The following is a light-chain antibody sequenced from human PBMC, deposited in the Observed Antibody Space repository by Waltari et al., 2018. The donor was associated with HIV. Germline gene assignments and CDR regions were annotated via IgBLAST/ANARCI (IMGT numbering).Light chain of an antibody. CDR3: QQYNNWPPWT. V-gene: IGKV3-15*01. CDR2: DAS. J-gene: IGKJ1*01. Sequence: EIVMPQSPAILSVSPGERVPLSCRASQSVSSSLAWYQQKPGQAPRLLIYDASTRATGIPVRFSGSGSGTEFTLTISSLQSEDFALYYCQQYNNWPPWTFGQGTKVEIK. CDR1: QSVSSS.